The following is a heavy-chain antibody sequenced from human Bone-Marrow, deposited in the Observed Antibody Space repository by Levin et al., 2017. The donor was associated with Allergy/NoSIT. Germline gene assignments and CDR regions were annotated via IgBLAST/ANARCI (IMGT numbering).Heavy chain of an antibody. V-gene: IGHV3-23*01. J-gene: IGHJ2*01. CDR1: GFTFSSYA. CDR2: ISGTGGST. D-gene: IGHD4-23*01. Sequence: QPGGSLRLSCAASGFTFSSYAMSWVRQAPGKGLQWVSTISGTGGSTYYADSVKGRFTISRDNSKNTLYLQMNSLRAEDTAVYYCAKHIGGRKAFDLWGRGTLVTVSS. CDR3: AKHIGGRKAFDL.